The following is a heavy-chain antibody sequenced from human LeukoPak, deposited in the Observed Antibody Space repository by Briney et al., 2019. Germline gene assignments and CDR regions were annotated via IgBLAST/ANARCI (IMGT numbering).Heavy chain of an antibody. CDR2: TYYRAKRHS. V-gene: IGHV6-1*01. Sequence: SQTLSLTCDISGDSVSSKSAAWDWIRQSPSRGLEWLGRTYYRAKRHSQYAVSVKSRITITPDTSKYQFSLQLTSATPEVTDVDCCARLVGGISDFWAQGTVV. CDR3: ARLVGGISDF. J-gene: IGHJ4*02. CDR1: GDSVSSKSAA. D-gene: IGHD4-23*01.